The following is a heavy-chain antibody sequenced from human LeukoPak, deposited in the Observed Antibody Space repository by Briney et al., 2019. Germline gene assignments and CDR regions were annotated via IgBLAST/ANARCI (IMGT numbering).Heavy chain of an antibody. V-gene: IGHV3-30-3*01. D-gene: IGHD2-2*02. CDR2: ISYDGSNK. J-gene: IGHJ4*02. Sequence: GGSLRLSCAASGFTFSSYAMHWVRQAPGKGLEWVAVISYDGSNKYYADSVKGRFTISRDNSKNTLYLQMSSLRAEDTAVYYCASPAIGYCSSTSCYIDYWGQGTLVTVPS. CDR3: ASPAIGYCSSTSCYIDY. CDR1: GFTFSSYA.